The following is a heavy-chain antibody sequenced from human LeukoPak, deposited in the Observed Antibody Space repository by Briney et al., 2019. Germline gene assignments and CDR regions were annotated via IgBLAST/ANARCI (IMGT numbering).Heavy chain of an antibody. CDR1: GFTFSSYA. D-gene: IGHD2-2*01. J-gene: IGHJ4*02. CDR3: AKDGLYCSSTSCFPLLFDY. V-gene: IGHV3-30-3*01. Sequence: PGGSLRLSCAASGFTFSSYAMHWVRQAPGKGLEWVAVISYDGSNKYYADSVKGRFTISRDNSKNTLYLQMNSLRAEDTAVYYCAKDGLYCSSTSCFPLLFDYWGQGTLVTVSS. CDR2: ISYDGSNK.